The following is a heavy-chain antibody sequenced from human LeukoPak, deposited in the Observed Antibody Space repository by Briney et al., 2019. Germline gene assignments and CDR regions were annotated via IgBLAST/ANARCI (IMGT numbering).Heavy chain of an antibody. J-gene: IGHJ4*02. CDR1: GYTFTSYG. CDR3: ARDLGRAATEYYFDY. V-gene: IGHV1-18*01. Sequence: ASVEVSCKASGYTFTSYGISWVRQAPGQGLEWMGWISAYNGNTNYAQKLQGRVTMTTDTSTSTAYMELRSLRSDDTAVYYCARDLGRAATEYYFDYWGQGTLVTVSS. D-gene: IGHD6-13*01. CDR2: ISAYNGNT.